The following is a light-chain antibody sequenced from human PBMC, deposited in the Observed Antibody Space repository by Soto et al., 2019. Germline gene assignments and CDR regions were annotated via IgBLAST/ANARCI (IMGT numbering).Light chain of an antibody. J-gene: IGKJ5*01. Sequence: IQLTQSPSSLSASVGDRVTITCRASQGISSYLAWYQQKPGKAPKLLIYAASTLQSWVPSRFSGSGSGTDFTLTISSLQPEDFATYYCQQLNSYPPTFGQGTRLEIK. CDR3: QQLNSYPPT. CDR2: AAS. CDR1: QGISSY. V-gene: IGKV1-9*01.